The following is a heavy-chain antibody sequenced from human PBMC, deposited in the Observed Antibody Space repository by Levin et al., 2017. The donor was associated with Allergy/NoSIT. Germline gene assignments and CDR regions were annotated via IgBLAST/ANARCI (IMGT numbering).Heavy chain of an antibody. J-gene: IGHJ4*02. CDR1: GFTFGDYA. CDR2: IRSKAYGGTS. CDR3: SRDHFRPGDYFDY. Sequence: GGSLRLSCAASGFTFGDYAMNWFRQAPGKELEWVGFIRSKAYGGTSEYAASVKCRFSISRDDSKSIAYLQMNSLKTEDTAVYFCSRDHFRPGDYFDYWGQGTLVTVSS. D-gene: IGHD3-3*02. V-gene: IGHV3-49*03.